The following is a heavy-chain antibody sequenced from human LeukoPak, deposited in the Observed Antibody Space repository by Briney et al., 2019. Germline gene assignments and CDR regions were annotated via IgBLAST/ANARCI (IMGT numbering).Heavy chain of an antibody. CDR2: IYTSGTT. Sequence: NPSETLSLTCTVSGGSISTYSWNWIRQPPGKGLEWIGRIYTSGTTNYNPSLGSRVTISVDTSINQLSLKLSSVTAADTAVYYCARRVQEAGSIGSANWLDPWGQGILVTVSS. J-gene: IGHJ5*02. CDR1: GGSISTYS. CDR3: ARRVQEAGSIGSANWLDP. V-gene: IGHV4-4*09. D-gene: IGHD1-14*01.